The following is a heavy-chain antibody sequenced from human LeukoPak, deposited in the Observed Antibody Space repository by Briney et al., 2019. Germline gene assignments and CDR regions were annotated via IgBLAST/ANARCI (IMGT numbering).Heavy chain of an antibody. D-gene: IGHD2-15*01. CDR1: GSTFSSYS. J-gene: IGHJ3*02. Sequence: GGSLRLSCAASGSTFSSYSMNWVRQAPGKGLEWVSSISSSSSYIYYADSVKGRFTISRDNAKNSLYLQMNSLRAEDTAVYYCARSIVVVAASKRRDAFDIWGQGTMVTVPS. CDR2: ISSSSSYI. CDR3: ARSIVVVAASKRRDAFDI. V-gene: IGHV3-21*01.